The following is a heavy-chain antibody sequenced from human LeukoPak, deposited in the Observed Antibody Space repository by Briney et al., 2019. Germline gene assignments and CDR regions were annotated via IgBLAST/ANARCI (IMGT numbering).Heavy chain of an antibody. CDR1: GFTFSGYY. V-gene: IGHV3-11*01. D-gene: IGHD5-18*01. J-gene: IGHJ4*02. Sequence: KSGGSLRLSCAASGFTFSGYYMSWIRQAAGKGLEWVSYITISGSATYYADSVKGRFTISRDNAKNSLYLQMNSLRVEDTAVYYCARDGDTTSKVDYWGQGTLVTVSS. CDR3: ARDGDTTSKVDY. CDR2: ITISGSAT.